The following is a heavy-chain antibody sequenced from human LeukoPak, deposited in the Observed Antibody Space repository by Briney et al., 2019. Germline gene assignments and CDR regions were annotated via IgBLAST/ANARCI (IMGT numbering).Heavy chain of an antibody. J-gene: IGHJ3*02. CDR2: IYYSGST. D-gene: IGHD4-17*01. V-gene: IGHV4-39*07. CDR3: ATTVTTIDSAFDI. Sequence: SETLSLTCTVSGGSISSSSYYWGWIRQPPGKGLEWIGSIYYSGSTYYNPSLKSRVTISVDTSKNQFSLKLSSVTAADTAVYYCATTVTTIDSAFDIWGQGTMVTVSS. CDR1: GGSISSSSYY.